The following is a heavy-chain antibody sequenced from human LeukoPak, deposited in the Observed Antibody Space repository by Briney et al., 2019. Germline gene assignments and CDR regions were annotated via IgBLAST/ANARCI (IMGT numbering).Heavy chain of an antibody. CDR3: AREPDYYDSPTPSYYMDV. J-gene: IGHJ6*03. CDR2: ISSSSSYI. V-gene: IGHV3-21*01. Sequence: GGSLRLSCAASGFTFRSYSMNWVRQAPGKGLELVSSISSSSSYIYYADSVKGRFTISRDNAKNTLYLQMNSLRAEDTAVYYCAREPDYYDSPTPSYYMDVWGKGTTVSISS. CDR1: GFTFRSYS. D-gene: IGHD3-22*01.